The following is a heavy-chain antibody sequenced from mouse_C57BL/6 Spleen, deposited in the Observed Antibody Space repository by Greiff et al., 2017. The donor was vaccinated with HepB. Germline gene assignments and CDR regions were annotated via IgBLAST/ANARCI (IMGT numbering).Heavy chain of an antibody. D-gene: IGHD2-4*01. J-gene: IGHJ3*01. V-gene: IGHV1-63*01. Sequence: QVQLKESGAELVRPGTSVKMSCKASGYTFTNYWIGWAKQRPGHGLEWIGDIYPGGGYTNYNEKFKGKDTLTADKSSSTAYMQISSLTSEDSAIYYCAIYDYDVGFAYWGQGTLVTVSA. CDR3: AIYDYDVGFAY. CDR1: GYTFTNYW. CDR2: IYPGGGYT.